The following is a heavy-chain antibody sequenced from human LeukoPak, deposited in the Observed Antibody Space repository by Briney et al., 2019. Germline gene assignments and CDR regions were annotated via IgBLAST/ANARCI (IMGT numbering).Heavy chain of an antibody. Sequence: SETLSLTCTVSGGSISSYYWSWIRQPPGKGLEWIGYIYYSGSTNYNPSLKSRVTISVDTSKNQFSLKLSSVTAADTAVYYCASTPFFRGGYCDSSGSIDAFDIWGQGTMVTVSS. J-gene: IGHJ3*02. CDR1: GGSISSYY. CDR3: ASTPFFRGGYCDSSGSIDAFDI. D-gene: IGHD3-22*01. V-gene: IGHV4-59*08. CDR2: IYYSGST.